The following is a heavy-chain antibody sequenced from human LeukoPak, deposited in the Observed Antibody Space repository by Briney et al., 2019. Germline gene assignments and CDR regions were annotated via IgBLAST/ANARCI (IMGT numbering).Heavy chain of an antibody. CDR1: GYMFTNYI. V-gene: IGHV1-69*16. D-gene: IGHD3-9*01. Sequence: SVKVSCKASGYMFTNYIYHWVRQAPGQGLEWVGGINTIVGTANYAQRFQGRVTIITDKSASTAYMELSRLRSEDTDVYYCARGGTNSSRKYFASLDLWGQGTLVTVSS. CDR3: ARGGTNSSRKYFASLDL. CDR2: INTIVGTA. J-gene: IGHJ4*02.